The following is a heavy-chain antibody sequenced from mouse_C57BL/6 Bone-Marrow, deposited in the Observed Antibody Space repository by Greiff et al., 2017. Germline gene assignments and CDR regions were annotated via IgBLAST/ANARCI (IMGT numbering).Heavy chain of an antibody. CDR3: ARKLRYAMDY. Sequence: QVHVKQSGAELARPGASVKLSCKASGYTFTSYGISWVKQRTGQGLEWIGEIYPRSGNTYYNEKFKGKATLTADKSSSTAYMELRSLTSEDSAVYFCARKLRYAMDYWGQGTSVTVSS. CDR1: GYTFTSYG. CDR2: IYPRSGNT. V-gene: IGHV1-81*01. D-gene: IGHD1-1*01. J-gene: IGHJ4*01.